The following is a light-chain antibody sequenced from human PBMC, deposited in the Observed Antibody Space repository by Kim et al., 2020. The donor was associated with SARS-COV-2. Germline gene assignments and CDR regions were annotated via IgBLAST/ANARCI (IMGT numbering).Light chain of an antibody. Sequence: DIQMTQSPSTLSASVGDRVTITCRASQSISSWLAWYQQKPGKAPKLLIYDASSLESGVPSRFSGSGSGTEFTLTISSLQPDDFATYYCQQYNCYFLFGQGTKVDIK. V-gene: IGKV1-5*01. CDR2: DAS. J-gene: IGKJ1*01. CDR1: QSISSW. CDR3: QQYNCYFL.